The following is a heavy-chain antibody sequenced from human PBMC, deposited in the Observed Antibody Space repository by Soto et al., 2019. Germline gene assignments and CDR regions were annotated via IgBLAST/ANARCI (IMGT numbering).Heavy chain of an antibody. D-gene: IGHD6-19*01. CDR3: ARGLAVAGTNWFDP. J-gene: IGHJ5*02. CDR1: DGSIRSYD. CDR2: IYTSEST. V-gene: IGHV4-4*07. Sequence: ETLSPTGSVFDGSIRSYDWRGIGQPAGKGLGWIGRIYTSESTHYTPSLKSRVTMSVDTSQNQCSLTLSSVTAADTAVYYCARGLAVAGTNWFDPWGQGTLVTVSS.